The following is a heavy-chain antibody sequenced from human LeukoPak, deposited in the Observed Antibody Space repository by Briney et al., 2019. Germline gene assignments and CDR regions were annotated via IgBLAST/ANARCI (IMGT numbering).Heavy chain of an antibody. CDR1: GGSISSYY. J-gene: IGHJ5*02. CDR2: IYYSGST. V-gene: IGHV4-59*01. CDR3: ARSLESGYVGP. D-gene: IGHD5-12*01. Sequence: SETLSLTCTVSGGSISSYYWSWIRQPPGKGLEWIGYIYYSGSTNYNPFLKSRVTISVDTSKNQFSLKLSSATAADTAVYYCARSLESGYVGPWGQGTLVTVSS.